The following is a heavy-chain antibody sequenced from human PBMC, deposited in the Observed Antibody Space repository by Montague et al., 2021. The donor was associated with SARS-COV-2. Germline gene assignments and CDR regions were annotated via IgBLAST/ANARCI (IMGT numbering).Heavy chain of an antibody. CDR1: GGSVTSGDYY. CDR2: IHNTGRT. CDR3: ATEMPAYDVFDI. Sequence: SETLSLTCTVSGGSVTSGDYYWTWIRQPPGKGLEWIGYIHNTGRTNYXPSLKSRVTISMDTSKNQFSLKVDSVSAADTAVYYCATEMPAYDVFDIWGQGTMVTVSS. V-gene: IGHV4-61*08. D-gene: IGHD2-2*01. J-gene: IGHJ3*02.